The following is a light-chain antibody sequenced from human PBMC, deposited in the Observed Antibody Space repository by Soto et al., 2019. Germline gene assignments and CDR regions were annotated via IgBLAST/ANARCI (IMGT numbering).Light chain of an antibody. Sequence: DIQMTQSPSSLSASVGDRVTITCRASRSISSSLNWYQHKPGKAPKLLIYAASSLQSGVPSRFSGSGSGTDFTLTINSLQPEDFATYYCQQSYSIPWTFGQGTKVEIK. CDR1: RSISSS. J-gene: IGKJ1*01. V-gene: IGKV1-39*01. CDR2: AAS. CDR3: QQSYSIPWT.